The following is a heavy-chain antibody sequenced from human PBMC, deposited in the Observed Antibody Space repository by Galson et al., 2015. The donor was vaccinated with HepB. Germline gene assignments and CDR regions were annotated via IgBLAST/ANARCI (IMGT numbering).Heavy chain of an antibody. D-gene: IGHD1-1*01. CDR3: TKRGTSVWEADGSPAAFDY. CDR1: GFTFSNAW. J-gene: IGHJ4*02. V-gene: IGHV3-15*01. Sequence: SLRLSCAASGFTFSNAWMSWXRQVPGMGLEWXGRIKSKTDGGTTDYAAPVKGRFTMSRDDSKNTLYLQMSSLKTEDTAVYFCTKRGTSVWEADGSPAAFDYWXXGILVTVSS. CDR2: IKSKTDGGTT.